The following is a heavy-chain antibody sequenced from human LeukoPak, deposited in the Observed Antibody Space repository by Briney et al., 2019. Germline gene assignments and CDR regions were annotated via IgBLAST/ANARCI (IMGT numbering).Heavy chain of an antibody. CDR1: GYTFIGYY. D-gene: IGHD2-2*01. CDR3: ARDIRGDCSSTSCLNWFDP. V-gene: IGHV1-2*02. Sequence: GASVKVSCKASGYTFIGYYMHWVRQAPGQGLEWMGWINPNSGGTNYAQKFQGRVTMTRDTSISTAYMELSSLRSDDTAVYYCARDIRGDCSSTSCLNWFDPWGQGTLVTVSS. CDR2: INPNSGGT. J-gene: IGHJ5*02.